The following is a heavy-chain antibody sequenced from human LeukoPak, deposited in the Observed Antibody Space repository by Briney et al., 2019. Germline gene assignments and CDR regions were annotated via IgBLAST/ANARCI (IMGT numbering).Heavy chain of an antibody. Sequence: GGSLRLSCGASGFIFDTHDMHWVRQAPGKGLEWVSGINWNGGSTGYADSVKGRFTISRDNAKNSLYLQMNSLRAEDTALYHCARDRLGYCSGGSCSYYMDVWGKGTTVTISS. D-gene: IGHD2-15*01. CDR3: ARDRLGYCSGGSCSYYMDV. CDR1: GFIFDTHD. V-gene: IGHV3-20*01. CDR2: INWNGGST. J-gene: IGHJ6*03.